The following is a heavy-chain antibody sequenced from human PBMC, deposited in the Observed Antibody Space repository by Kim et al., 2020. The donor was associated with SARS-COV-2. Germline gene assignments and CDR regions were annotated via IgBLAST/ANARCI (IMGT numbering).Heavy chain of an antibody. CDR1: GFSFNNYG. CDR3: AKQGYIFGQKTYYGMDL. CDR2: ISYEGSKK. D-gene: IGHD5-12*01. Sequence: GGSLRLSCAASGFSFNNYGMHWVRQAPGKGLEWVAFISYEGSKKQYLDSLKGRFTVSRDYSKNTLYLQMNSLTAEDTAVYYCAKQGYIFGQKTYYGMDLWGQGTTVTVSS. J-gene: IGHJ6*02. V-gene: IGHV3-30*18.